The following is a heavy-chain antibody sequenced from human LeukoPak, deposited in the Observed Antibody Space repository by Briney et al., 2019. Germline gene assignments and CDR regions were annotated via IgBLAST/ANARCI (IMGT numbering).Heavy chain of an antibody. V-gene: IGHV4-61*02. CDR1: GGSISSGSYY. CDR3: ARATGGGNSPLFAFDP. CDR2: IYTSGST. J-gene: IGHJ5*02. Sequence: SETLSLTCTVSGGSISSGSYYWIWIRQPAGKGLEWIGRIYTSGSTNYNPSLKSRVTISVDTSKNQFSLKLSSVTAADTAVYYCARATGGGNSPLFAFDPWGQGTLVTVSS. D-gene: IGHD4-23*01.